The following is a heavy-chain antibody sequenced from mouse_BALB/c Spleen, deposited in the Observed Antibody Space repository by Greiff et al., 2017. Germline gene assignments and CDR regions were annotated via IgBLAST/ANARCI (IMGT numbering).Heavy chain of an antibody. Sequence: EVQLVESGGGLVQPGGSLRLSCATSGFTFTDYYMSWVRQPPGKALEWLGFIRNKANGYTTEYSASVKGRFTISRDNSQSILYLQMNTLRAEDSATYYCARDNYCQDVFAYWGQGTLVTVSA. CDR2: IRNKANGYTT. D-gene: IGHD1-1*02. V-gene: IGHV7-3*02. J-gene: IGHJ3*01. CDR3: ARDNYCQDVFAY. CDR1: GFTFTDYY.